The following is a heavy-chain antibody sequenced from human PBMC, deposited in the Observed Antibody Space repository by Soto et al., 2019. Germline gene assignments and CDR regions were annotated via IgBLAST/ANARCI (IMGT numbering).Heavy chain of an antibody. Sequence: QVQLQESGPGLVKPSETLSLTCSVSGVSISTYYWTWIRQPPGKGLEWIGEINQSGRTNYNPSLKSRVTISVDTPKNQFSLRLNSVTAADTAVYYCARAEAYSNYSARWGQGTLVTVSS. CDR3: ARAEAYSNYSAR. V-gene: IGHV4-34*01. CDR2: INQSGRT. CDR1: GVSISTYY. D-gene: IGHD4-4*01. J-gene: IGHJ4*02.